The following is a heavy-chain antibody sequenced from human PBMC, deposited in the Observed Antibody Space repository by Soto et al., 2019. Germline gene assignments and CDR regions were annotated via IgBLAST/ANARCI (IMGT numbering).Heavy chain of an antibody. CDR3: ARGYYYYMDV. CDR2: IYYSGST. Sequence: PSETLCLTCTVSGGSTSSYYWSWIRQPPGKGLEWIGYIYYSGSTNYNPSLKSRVTISVDTSKNQFSLKLSSVTAADTAVYYCARGYYYYMDVWGKGTTVTVSS. V-gene: IGHV4-59*08. CDR1: GGSTSSYY. J-gene: IGHJ6*03.